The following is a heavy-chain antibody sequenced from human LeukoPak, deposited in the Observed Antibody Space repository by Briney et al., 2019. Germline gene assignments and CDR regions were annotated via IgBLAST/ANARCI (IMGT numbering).Heavy chain of an antibody. Sequence: GGSLRLSCAASGFTFSSYGMHWVRQAPGKGLEWVAFIRYDGSNKYYADSVKGRFTISRDNSKNTLFLQMNSLRAEDTAVYYCAKDPGSYDFWSGYSSAVADCHYMDVWGKGTTVTVSS. CDR1: GFTFSSYG. D-gene: IGHD3-3*01. CDR3: AKDPGSYDFWSGYSSAVADCHYMDV. V-gene: IGHV3-30*02. J-gene: IGHJ6*03. CDR2: IRYDGSNK.